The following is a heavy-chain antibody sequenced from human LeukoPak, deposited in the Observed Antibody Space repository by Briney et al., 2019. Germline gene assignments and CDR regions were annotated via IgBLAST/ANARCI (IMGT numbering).Heavy chain of an antibody. CDR2: ISAYNGYT. CDR1: GYIFTTYG. Sequence: GASVKVSCKASGYIFTTYGISWVRQAPGQGLEWMGWISAYNGYTDYAQSLQGRVTMTTDASTTTAYMELRSLRSDDTAVYYCARDVRRLGEVLDIWGQGTMVTVSS. CDR3: ARDVRRLGEVLDI. V-gene: IGHV1-18*01. J-gene: IGHJ3*02. D-gene: IGHD3-10*02.